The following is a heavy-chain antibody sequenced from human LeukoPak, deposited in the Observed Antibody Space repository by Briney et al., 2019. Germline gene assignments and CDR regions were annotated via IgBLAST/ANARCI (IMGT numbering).Heavy chain of an antibody. D-gene: IGHD2-15*01. J-gene: IGHJ4*02. CDR2: IKQDGSEK. V-gene: IGHV3-7*01. Sequence: GGSLRLSCEASGFTFSSYWMSWVRQAPGKGLEWVANIKQDGSEKYYVDFVKGRFTISRDNAKNSLYLQMNSLRAEDTAVYYCARGGYYFDYWGQGTLVTVSS. CDR1: GFTFSSYW. CDR3: ARGGYYFDY.